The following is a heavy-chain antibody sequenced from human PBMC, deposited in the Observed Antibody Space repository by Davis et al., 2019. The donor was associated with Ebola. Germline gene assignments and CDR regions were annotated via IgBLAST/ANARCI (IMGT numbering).Heavy chain of an antibody. D-gene: IGHD1-26*01. V-gene: IGHV4-31*03. Sequence: SETLSLTCTVSGGSISSGGYYWSWIRQHPGKGLEWIGYIYYSGSTYYTPSLKSRVTISVDTSKNQFSLKLSSVTAADTAVYYCARRRIVGATGVDYWGQGTLVTVSS. J-gene: IGHJ4*02. CDR1: GGSISSGGYY. CDR2: IYYSGST. CDR3: ARRRIVGATGVDY.